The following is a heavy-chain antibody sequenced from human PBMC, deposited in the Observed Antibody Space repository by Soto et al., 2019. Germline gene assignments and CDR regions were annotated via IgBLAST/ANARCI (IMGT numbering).Heavy chain of an antibody. Sequence: PGGSLRLSCIASGFTFRSYDMHWVRQAPGKGLEWVAVIRNDGTVKNYGDSVNGRFTISRDNSKNTLFLEMSSLRVEDTALYYCASKTIDDFDYWGQGALVTVYS. D-gene: IGHD3-3*01. J-gene: IGHJ4*02. CDR2: IRNDGTVK. CDR1: GFTFRSYD. CDR3: ASKTIDDFDY. V-gene: IGHV3-33*01.